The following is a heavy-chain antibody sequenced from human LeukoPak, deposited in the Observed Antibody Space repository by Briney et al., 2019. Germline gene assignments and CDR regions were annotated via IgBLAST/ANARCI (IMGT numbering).Heavy chain of an antibody. J-gene: IGHJ3*02. CDR2: IRSKAYGETT. CDR3: TSSGLLRYFPSGAFDI. Sequence: GGSLRLSCTASGFTFGDYAMSWFRQAPGKGLEWVGFIRSKAYGETTEYAASVKGRFTISRDDSKSIAYLQMNSLKTEDTAVYYCTSSGLLRYFPSGAFDIWGQGTMVTVSS. CDR1: GFTFGDYA. V-gene: IGHV3-49*03. D-gene: IGHD3-9*01.